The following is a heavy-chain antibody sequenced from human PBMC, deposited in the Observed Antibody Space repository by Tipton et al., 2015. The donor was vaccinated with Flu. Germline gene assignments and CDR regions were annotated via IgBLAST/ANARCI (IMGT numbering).Heavy chain of an antibody. CDR3: AKDIGGSGTLDAFDI. CDR1: GFTFDDYA. CDR2: ISWNSGSI. V-gene: IGHV3-9*01. D-gene: IGHD3-10*01. J-gene: IGHJ3*02. Sequence: LSLTCAASGFTFDDYAMHWVRQAPGKGLEWVSGISWNSGSIGYADSVKGRFTISRDNAKNSLYLQMNSLRAEDTALYYCAKDIGGSGTLDAFDIWGQGTMFTVSS.